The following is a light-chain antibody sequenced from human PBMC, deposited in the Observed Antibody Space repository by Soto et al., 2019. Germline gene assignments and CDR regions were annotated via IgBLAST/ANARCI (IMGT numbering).Light chain of an antibody. J-gene: IGKJ1*01. Sequence: AIQMTQFPSSLSASVRDRVVISCRTSQDIRNKFGWYQQKPGQAPKLLIFGASTLHSGVPSRFSGSGSGTRFTLTITSLQPEDVATYYCLHEYNYPWTFGQGTKVEIK. V-gene: IGKV1-6*01. CDR1: QDIRNK. CDR3: LHEYNYPWT. CDR2: GAS.